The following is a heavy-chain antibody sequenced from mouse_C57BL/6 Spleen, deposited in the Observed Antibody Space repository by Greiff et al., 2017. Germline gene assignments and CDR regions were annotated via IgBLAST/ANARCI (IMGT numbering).Heavy chain of an antibody. D-gene: IGHD2-4*01. J-gene: IGHJ2*01. Sequence: VQLQQSGPELVKPGASVKISCKASGYTFTDYYMNWVKQSHGKSLEWIGDINPNNGGTSYNQKFKGKATLTVDKSSSTAYMELRSLTSEDSAVYYCAREGDYDDGFDYWGQGTTLTVSS. CDR3: AREGDYDDGFDY. CDR2: INPNNGGT. V-gene: IGHV1-26*01. CDR1: GYTFTDYY.